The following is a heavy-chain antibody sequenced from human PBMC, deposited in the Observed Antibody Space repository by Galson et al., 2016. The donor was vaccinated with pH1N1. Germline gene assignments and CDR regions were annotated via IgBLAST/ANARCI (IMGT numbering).Heavy chain of an antibody. CDR1: KSTFTKYY. V-gene: IGHV1-46*01. CDR3: AREDYYDTDLSDWYFDL. Sequence: SVKVSCKAPKSTFTKYYIHWVRQAPGQGLEWMGIIDPRYDTTTYSQRFQGRVVLTRDTSTSTVYMELSSLRSEDTAVYYCAREDYYDTDLSDWYFDLWGRGTLLTVSS. J-gene: IGHJ2*01. D-gene: IGHD3-22*01. CDR2: IDPRYDTT.